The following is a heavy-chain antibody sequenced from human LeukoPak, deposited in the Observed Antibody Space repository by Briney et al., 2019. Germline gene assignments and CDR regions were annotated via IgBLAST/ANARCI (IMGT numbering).Heavy chain of an antibody. CDR3: ARVRQGSGWYYFDY. Sequence: SETLSLTXTVSGYSITSGYYWGRIRQHPGKGLEWIGSIYQSGSTYYNPSLKSRVTISVDTSKNQFSLKLSSVTAADTAVYYCARVRQGSGWYYFDYWGQGTLVTVSS. CDR1: GYSITSGYY. V-gene: IGHV4-38-2*02. CDR2: IYQSGST. J-gene: IGHJ4*02. D-gene: IGHD6-19*01.